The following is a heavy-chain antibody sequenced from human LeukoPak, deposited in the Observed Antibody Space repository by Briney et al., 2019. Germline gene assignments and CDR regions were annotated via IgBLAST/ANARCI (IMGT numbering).Heavy chain of an antibody. D-gene: IGHD3-10*02. CDR1: GFQLSRNG. V-gene: IGHV3-30*02. CDR2: LRYDGTKK. Sequence: PGGSLRLSCAASGFQLSRNGMHWVRQAPGKGLEWVAFLRYDGTKKFYGDSVRGRFTISRDNSRNTLYLEMNSLRHEDTAVYSCARDFDDVNGDFYYIPDFWGQGTLVTVSS. J-gene: IGHJ4*02. CDR3: ARDFDDVNGDFYYIPDF.